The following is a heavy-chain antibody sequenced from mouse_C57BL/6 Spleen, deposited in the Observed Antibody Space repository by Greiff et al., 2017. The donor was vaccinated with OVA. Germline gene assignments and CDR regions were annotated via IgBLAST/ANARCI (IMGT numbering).Heavy chain of an antibody. D-gene: IGHD1-1*01. CDR3: ARRDYYGSSYGYFDY. Sequence: EVQVVESGPVLVKPGASVKMSCKASGYTFTDYYMNWVKQSHGKSLEWIGVINPYNGGTSYNQKFKGKATLTVDKSSSTAYMELNSLTSEDSAVYYCARRDYYGSSYGYFDYWGQGTTLTVSS. V-gene: IGHV1-19*01. CDR2: INPYNGGT. J-gene: IGHJ2*01. CDR1: GYTFTDYY.